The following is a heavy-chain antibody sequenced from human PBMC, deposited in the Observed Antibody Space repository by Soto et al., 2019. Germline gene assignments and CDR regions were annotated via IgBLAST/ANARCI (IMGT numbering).Heavy chain of an antibody. CDR1: GYSFTSYW. CDR3: ARTALAVAGTRRLFDP. J-gene: IGHJ5*02. CDR2: IDPSDSYT. D-gene: IGHD6-19*01. V-gene: IGHV5-10-1*01. Sequence: PGESLKISCKGSGYSFTSYWISWVRQMPGKGLEWMGRIDPSDSYTNYSPSFQGHVTISADKSISTAYLQWSSLKASDTAMYYCARTALAVAGTRRLFDPWGQGTLVTVSS.